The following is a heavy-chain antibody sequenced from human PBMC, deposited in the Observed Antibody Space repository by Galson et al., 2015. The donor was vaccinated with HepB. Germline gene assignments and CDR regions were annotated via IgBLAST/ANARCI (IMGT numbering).Heavy chain of an antibody. CDR1: GFTFSSYW. D-gene: IGHD6-13*01. V-gene: IGHV3-74*01. CDR3: ARLGTDDSSSWYHHYYYGMDV. J-gene: IGHJ6*02. Sequence: SLRLSCAASGFTFSSYWMHWVRQAPGKGLVWVSRINSDGSSTSYADSVKGRFTISRDNAKNTLYLQMNSLRAEDTAVYYCARLGTDDSSSWYHHYYYGMDVWGQGTTVTVSS. CDR2: INSDGSST.